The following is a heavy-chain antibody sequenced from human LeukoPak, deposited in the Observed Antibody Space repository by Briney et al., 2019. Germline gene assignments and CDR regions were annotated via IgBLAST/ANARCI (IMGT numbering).Heavy chain of an antibody. J-gene: IGHJ5*02. Sequence: SETLSLTCTVSGGSISSYYWSWIRQPPGKGLEWIGYIYYSGSTNYNPSLKSRVTISVDTSKNQFSLKLSSVTAADTAVYYCARVVRDSWGGYNARFDPWGQGTLVTVSS. D-gene: IGHD3-3*01. CDR2: IYYSGST. CDR3: ARVVRDSWGGYNARFDP. CDR1: GGSISSYY. V-gene: IGHV4-59*01.